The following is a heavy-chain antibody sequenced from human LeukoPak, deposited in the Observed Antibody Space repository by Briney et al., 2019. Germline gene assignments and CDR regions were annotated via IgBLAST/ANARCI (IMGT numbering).Heavy chain of an antibody. D-gene: IGHD7-27*01. CDR1: GFTISSNY. V-gene: IGHV3-66*01. CDR2: IYSGGST. CDR3: ARDPGGNWGY. Sequence: PGGSLRLSCSASGFTISSNYRSWLRQAPGKGLEGVSVIYSGGSTYYADSVKARFTISGDNSKNTLYLQMNSLRAEDTAVYYCARDPGGNWGYWGQGTLVTVSS. J-gene: IGHJ4*02.